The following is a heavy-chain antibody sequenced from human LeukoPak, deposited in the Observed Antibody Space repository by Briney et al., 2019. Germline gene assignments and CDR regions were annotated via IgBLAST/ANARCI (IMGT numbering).Heavy chain of an antibody. D-gene: IGHD1-14*01. Sequence: SETLSLTCAVSGGSISSGGYSWSWLRQPPGKGLEWIGYIYHSGSTYYNPSLKSRVTISVDRSKNQFSLKLSSVTAADTAVYYCAKGGPEASAGLSWFDPWGQGTLVTVSS. CDR1: GGSISSGGYS. CDR2: IYHSGST. CDR3: AKGGPEASAGLSWFDP. V-gene: IGHV4-30-2*01. J-gene: IGHJ5*02.